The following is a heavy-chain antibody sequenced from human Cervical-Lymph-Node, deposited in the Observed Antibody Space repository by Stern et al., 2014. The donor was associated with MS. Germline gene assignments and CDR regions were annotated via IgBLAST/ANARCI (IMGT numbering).Heavy chain of an antibody. V-gene: IGHV1-69*01. J-gene: IGHJ4*02. CDR1: GGSFSMDS. D-gene: IGHD6-13*01. CDR3: ARDQGGIADS. CDR2: LTPMFGTS. Sequence: QVQLVESGAEVKKPGSSVKGSCKASGGSFSMDSISWVRQAPGQGLEWMGGLTPMFGTSNYAQKFQCRVTTTADVSTSTAYMELTSLRSEDTAVYFCARDQGGIADSWGQGTLVIVSS.